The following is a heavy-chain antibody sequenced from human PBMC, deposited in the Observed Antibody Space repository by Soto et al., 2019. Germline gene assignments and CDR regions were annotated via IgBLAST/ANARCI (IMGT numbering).Heavy chain of an antibody. D-gene: IGHD2-2*01. CDR2: ISSSSSYI. Sequence: EVQLVESGGGLVKPGGSLRLSCAASGFTFSSYSMNWVRQAPGKGLEWVSSISSSSSYIYYADSVKGRFTISRDNAKNSLYLQMNGLRAEDTAVYYCARNAPVCSSTSCYGGSMDVWGKGTTVTVSS. CDR3: ARNAPVCSSTSCYGGSMDV. J-gene: IGHJ6*03. CDR1: GFTFSSYS. V-gene: IGHV3-21*01.